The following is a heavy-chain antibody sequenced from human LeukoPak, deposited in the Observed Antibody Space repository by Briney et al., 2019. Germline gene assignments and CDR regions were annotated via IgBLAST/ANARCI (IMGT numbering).Heavy chain of an antibody. D-gene: IGHD3-16*02. CDR3: ARDLRWGSYRLPFDY. V-gene: IGHV3-48*01. J-gene: IGHJ4*02. CDR1: GFTFSSYA. Sequence: GGSLRLSCAASGFTFSSYAMSWVRQAPGKGLEWVSYISSSSSTIYYADSVKGRFTISRDNAKNSLYLQMNSLRAEDTAVYYCARDLRWGSYRLPFDYWGQGTLVTVSS. CDR2: ISSSSSTI.